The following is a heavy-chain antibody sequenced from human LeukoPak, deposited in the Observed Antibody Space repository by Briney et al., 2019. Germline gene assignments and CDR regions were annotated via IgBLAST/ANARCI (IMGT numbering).Heavy chain of an antibody. CDR3: ARERDGRFFDY. V-gene: IGHV3-7*01. J-gene: IGHJ4*02. Sequence: PGGSLRLSCAVSGLIFRSYWMSWVRQAPGKGLEGVANINQDGSEKYFVDSVKGRFTISRDNAKNSLHLQMNTLRAEDTAVYYCARERDGRFFDYWGQGTLVTVSS. D-gene: IGHD5-24*01. CDR2: INQDGSEK. CDR1: GLIFRSYW.